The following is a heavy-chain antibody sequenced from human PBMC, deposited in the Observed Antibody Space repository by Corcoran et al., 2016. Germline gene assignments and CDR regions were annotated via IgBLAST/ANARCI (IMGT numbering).Heavy chain of an antibody. CDR3: ARENGSSTSGYDY. D-gene: IGHD2-2*01. CDR1: GFTFSSYW. V-gene: IGHV3-7*03. Sequence: EVQLVESGGGLVQPGGSLRLSCAASGFTFSSYWMSWVRQAPGKGLEWVANIKQDGSEKYYVDSVKGRFTISRDNAKNSLYLPMNSRRAGDTAVDYCARENGSSTSGYDYWGQGTLVTVSS. CDR2: IKQDGSEK. J-gene: IGHJ4*02.